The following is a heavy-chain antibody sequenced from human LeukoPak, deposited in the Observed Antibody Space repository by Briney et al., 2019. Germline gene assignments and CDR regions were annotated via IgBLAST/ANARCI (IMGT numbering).Heavy chain of an antibody. V-gene: IGHV3-30-3*01. J-gene: IGHJ5*02. CDR1: GFTFSSYA. Sequence: PGGSLRLSCAASGFTFSSYAMHWVRQAPGKGLERVAVISYDGSNKYYADSVKGRFTISRDNSKNTLYLQMNSLRAEDTAVYYCARERYGDYSPFGPWGQGTLVTVSS. CDR2: ISYDGSNK. D-gene: IGHD4-17*01. CDR3: ARERYGDYSPFGP.